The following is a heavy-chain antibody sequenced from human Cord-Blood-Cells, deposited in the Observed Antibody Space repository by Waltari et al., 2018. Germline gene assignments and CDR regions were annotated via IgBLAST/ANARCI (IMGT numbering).Heavy chain of an antibody. CDR2: ISYDGSNK. CDR3: AGGSYYFYY. D-gene: IGHD1-26*01. V-gene: IGHV3-30-3*01. J-gene: IGHJ4*02. Sequence: QVQLVESGGDVVQPGRSLRLSCAASGFTFSSYAMHWVRQAPGKGLEWVAVISYDGSNKYYADSVKGRFTISRDNSKNTLYLQMNSLRAEDTAVYYCAGGSYYFYYWGQGTLVTVSS. CDR1: GFTFSSYA.